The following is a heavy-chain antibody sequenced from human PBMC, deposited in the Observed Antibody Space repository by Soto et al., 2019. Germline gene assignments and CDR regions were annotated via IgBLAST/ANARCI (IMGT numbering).Heavy chain of an antibody. CDR1: GGSFSGYY. J-gene: IGHJ3*02. CDR3: ARDRYYDSSGYYKSDAFDI. V-gene: IGHV4-34*09. Sequence: SETLSLTCAVYGGSFSGYYWSRIRQPPGEGLEWIGEINHSGSTYYNPSLKSRVTISVDTSKNQFSLKLSSVTAADTAVYYCARDRYYDSSGYYKSDAFDIWGQGTMVTVSS. CDR2: INHSGST. D-gene: IGHD3-22*01.